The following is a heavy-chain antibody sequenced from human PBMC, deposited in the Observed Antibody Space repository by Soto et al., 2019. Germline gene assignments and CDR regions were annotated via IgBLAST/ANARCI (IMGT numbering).Heavy chain of an antibody. V-gene: IGHV4-39*01. D-gene: IGHD1-20*01. CDR3: ARRNNWKDVSGMDV. CDR1: GGSISSSSYY. Sequence: LSLTCTVSGGSISSSSYYWGWIRQPPGKGLEWIGSIYYSGSTYYNPSLKSRVTISVDTSKSQFSLKLSSVTAADTAVYYCARRNNWKDVSGMDVCGQGTPVTVSS. CDR2: IYYSGST. J-gene: IGHJ6*02.